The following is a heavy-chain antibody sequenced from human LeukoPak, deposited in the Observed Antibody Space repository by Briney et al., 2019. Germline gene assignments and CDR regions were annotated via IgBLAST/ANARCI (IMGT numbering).Heavy chain of an antibody. Sequence: GGSLRLSCAASGFTFSSYSMNWVRQAPGKGLEWVSSISSSSSYIYYADSVKGRFTISRDNAKNSLYLQMNSLRAEDTAVYYCAREGYGDWDFDYWGQGTLVTVSS. J-gene: IGHJ4*02. CDR1: GFTFSSYS. D-gene: IGHD2-21*01. CDR3: AREGYGDWDFDY. V-gene: IGHV3-21*01. CDR2: ISSSSSYI.